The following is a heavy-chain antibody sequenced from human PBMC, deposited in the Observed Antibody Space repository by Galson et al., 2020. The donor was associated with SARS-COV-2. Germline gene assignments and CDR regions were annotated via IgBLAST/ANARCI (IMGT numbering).Heavy chain of an antibody. CDR1: EGTLSRYT. CDR2: TISILGIA. Sequence: SVKVSCKASEGTLSRYTNTRVRQAPGQGLEWMGQTISILGIANYAKKFQGRVTITADKTTSTAYMGLSSRISEDTAVYYCARVGDESYVSYYGMDVGGQGTTDTVSS. D-gene: IGHD2-21*02. CDR3: ARVGDESYVSYYGMDV. J-gene: IGHJ6*02. V-gene: IGHV1-69*10.